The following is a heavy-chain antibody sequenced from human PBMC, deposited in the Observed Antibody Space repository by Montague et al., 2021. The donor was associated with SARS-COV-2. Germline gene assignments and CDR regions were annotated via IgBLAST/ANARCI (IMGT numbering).Heavy chain of an antibody. CDR3: VRGQNLSWFYY. CDR1: GGSMSTTTHY. V-gene: IGHV4-39*01. D-gene: IGHD3-10*01. Sequence: SETLSLTCTASGGSMSTTTHYWGWIRQPPGRGLEWIGTISNSGATYYNPSLKSRVTISLDTSKNQFSLQLTSVTAADTAVYYCVRGQNLSWFYYWGQGTLVSVSS. J-gene: IGHJ4*02. CDR2: ISNSGAT.